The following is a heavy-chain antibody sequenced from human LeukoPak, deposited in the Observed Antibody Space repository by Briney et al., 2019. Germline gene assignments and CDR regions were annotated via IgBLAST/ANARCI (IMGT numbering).Heavy chain of an antibody. CDR1: GFTFSSYA. CDR3: AKDRKDYYYYMDV. CDR2: ISYDGSNK. J-gene: IGHJ6*03. V-gene: IGHV3-30-3*01. Sequence: GRSLRLSCAASGFTFSSYAMHWVRQAPGKGLEWVAVISYDGSNKYYADSVKGRFTISRDNSKNTLYLQMNSLRAEDTAVYYCAKDRKDYYYYMDVWGKGTTVTVSS.